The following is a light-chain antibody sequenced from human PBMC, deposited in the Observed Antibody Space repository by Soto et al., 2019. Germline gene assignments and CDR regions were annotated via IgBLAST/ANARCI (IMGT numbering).Light chain of an antibody. CDR2: DAS. CDR1: QSISSY. J-gene: IGKJ1*01. V-gene: IGKV1-5*01. Sequence: DVRMNQSPSSLSASVGDRVTITCRASQSISSYLNWYQQKPGKAPKLLIYDASSLESGVPSRFSGSGSGTEFTLTISSLQPDDFATYYCQQYNTLGTFGQGTKVDIK. CDR3: QQYNTLGT.